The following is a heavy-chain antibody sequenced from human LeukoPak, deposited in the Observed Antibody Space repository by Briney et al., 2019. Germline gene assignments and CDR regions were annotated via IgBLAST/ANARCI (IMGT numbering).Heavy chain of an antibody. CDR2: IYYSGST. CDR3: ARDRKYYYHMDV. V-gene: IGHV4-59*01. CDR1: GGSISSYY. Sequence: SETLSLTCIVSGGSISSYYWSWIRQPPGKGLEWIGYIYYSGSTNYNPSLKSRVTMSVDTSKNQFSLKLSSVTAADTAVYYCARDRKYYYHMDVWGKGTTVTVSS. D-gene: IGHD1-14*01. J-gene: IGHJ6*03.